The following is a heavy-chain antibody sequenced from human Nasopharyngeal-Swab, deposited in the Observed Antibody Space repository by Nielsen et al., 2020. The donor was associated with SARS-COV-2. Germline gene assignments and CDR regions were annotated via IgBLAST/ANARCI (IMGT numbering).Heavy chain of an antibody. Sequence: SLKISCAASGFTFSNAWMSWVRQAPEKGLEWVGRSKRKTDGGTTDYAAPVKGRFTNASDDSKNTLYLKMNSLKTEDTAVYYCTTDLHDYGDLDYWGQGTLVTVSS. V-gene: IGHV3-15*01. CDR2: SKRKTDGGTT. J-gene: IGHJ4*02. CDR3: TTDLHDYGDLDY. CDR1: GFTFSNAW. D-gene: IGHD4-17*01.